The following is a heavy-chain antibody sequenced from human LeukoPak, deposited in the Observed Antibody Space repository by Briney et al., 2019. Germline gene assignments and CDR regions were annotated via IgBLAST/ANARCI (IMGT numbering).Heavy chain of an antibody. V-gene: IGHV3-23*01. J-gene: IGHJ4*02. D-gene: IGHD3-10*01. Sequence: GGSLRLSCAASGFTFSTYTMAWVRQAPGGGLEWVSGFTDYGRTHCADSVKDRFAISRDNSKSTLYLQMDSLRAEDTAVYYCVKDFGRNLGGPGYWGRGTLVTVSS. CDR3: VKDFGRNLGGPGY. CDR2: FTDYGRT. CDR1: GFTFSTYT.